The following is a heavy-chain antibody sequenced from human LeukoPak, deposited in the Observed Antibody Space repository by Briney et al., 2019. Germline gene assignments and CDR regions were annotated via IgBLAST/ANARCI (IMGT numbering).Heavy chain of an antibody. D-gene: IGHD4-23*01. CDR1: GGIYRITA. V-gene: IGHV1-69*05. CDR2: IIPMSTTA. J-gene: IGHJ1*01. Sequence: GSSVKVSCKVSGGIYRITAITWVRQAPGQGLEWMGGIIPMSTTANYAQKFQGRVTITRDDSTSTAYMEVSSLRSEDTALYYCATYGGNTAEYLQHWGQGTLVTVSS. CDR3: ATYGGNTAEYLQH.